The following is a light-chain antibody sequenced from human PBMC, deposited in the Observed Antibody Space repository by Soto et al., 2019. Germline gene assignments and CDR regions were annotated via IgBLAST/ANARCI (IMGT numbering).Light chain of an antibody. CDR3: QQSYSIPQT. CDR1: QNIKRY. J-gene: IGKJ1*01. CDR2: AAS. V-gene: IGKV1-39*01. Sequence: DIQMTQSPSGLCASIGDRVTMTCRTSQNIKRYLNWYQQEPGKAPKLLIYAASILQSGVPSRFTGSGSGTDFTLAINSLQPEDFTTYYCQQSYSIPQTFGQGTKGDTK.